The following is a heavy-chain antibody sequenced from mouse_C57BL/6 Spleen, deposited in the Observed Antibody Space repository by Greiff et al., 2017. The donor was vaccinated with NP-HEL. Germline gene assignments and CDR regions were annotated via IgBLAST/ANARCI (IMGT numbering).Heavy chain of an antibody. CDR2: SRNKANDYTT. V-gene: IGHV7-1*01. J-gene: IGHJ3*01. D-gene: IGHD2-10*02. Sequence: EVQGVESGGGLVQSGRSLRLSCATSGFTFSDFYMEWVRQAPGKGLEWIAASRNKANDYTTEYSASVKGRFIVSRDTSQSILYLQMNALRAEDTAIYYCARDARYGPFAYWGQGTLVTVSA. CDR1: GFTFSDFY. CDR3: ARDARYGPFAY.